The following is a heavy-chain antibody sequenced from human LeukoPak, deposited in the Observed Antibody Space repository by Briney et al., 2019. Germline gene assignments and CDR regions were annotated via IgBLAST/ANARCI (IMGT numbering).Heavy chain of an antibody. D-gene: IGHD3-16*01. Sequence: PGGSLRLSCVASGFTFKTYRMNWVRQAPGKGLEWLSGITSGASVIYYADSVKGRFTISRDDAKNSVFLQMSGLTVDDTAVYYCARKRIADLGDETSFGGTPFDSWGQGTLVIVSS. V-gene: IGHV3-48*03. J-gene: IGHJ4*02. CDR1: GFTFKTYR. CDR3: ARKRIADLGDETSFGGTPFDS. CDR2: ITSGASVI.